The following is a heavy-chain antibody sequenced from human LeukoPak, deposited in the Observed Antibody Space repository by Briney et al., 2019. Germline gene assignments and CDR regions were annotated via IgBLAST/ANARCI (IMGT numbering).Heavy chain of an antibody. CDR2: IKTKADNYAT. CDR1: GLTFSVSA. Sequence: GGSLKLSCSASGLTFSVSAVHWVRQASGKGLEWVGRIKTKADNYATAYAASVKGRFTISRDDSTNTAYLQMNSLKTEDTAVYYCTHPAYYYNVDVWGKGTTVTVSS. D-gene: IGHD6-25*01. CDR3: THPAYYYNVDV. V-gene: IGHV3-73*01. J-gene: IGHJ6*04.